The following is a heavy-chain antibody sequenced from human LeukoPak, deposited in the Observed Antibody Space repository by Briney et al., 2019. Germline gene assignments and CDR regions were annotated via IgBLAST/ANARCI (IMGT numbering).Heavy chain of an antibody. V-gene: IGHV3-33*08. CDR3: ARNHGGSSGYLPY. Sequence: PGGSLRLSCAASGFTFSSYAMHWVRQAPGKGLEWVAVIWFDGTNEYYADSVKGRFTISRDNSKNTLYLHMNSLRAEDTAVYYCARNHGGSSGYLPYWGQGTLVTVSS. D-gene: IGHD3-22*01. CDR1: GFTFSSYA. J-gene: IGHJ4*02. CDR2: IWFDGTNE.